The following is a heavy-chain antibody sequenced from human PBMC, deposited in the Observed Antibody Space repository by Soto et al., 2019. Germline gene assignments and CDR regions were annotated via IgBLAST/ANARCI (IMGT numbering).Heavy chain of an antibody. CDR2: IYYSGST. V-gene: IGHV4-39*01. Sequence: PSETLSLTCTVSGGSISSSSYYWGWIRQPPGKGLEWIGSIYYSGSTYYNPSLKSRVTISVDTSKNQFSLKLSSVTAADTAVYYCARHRRDYYGSGTPAHFDLWGRGTLVTVSS. D-gene: IGHD3-10*01. CDR1: GGSISSSSYY. J-gene: IGHJ2*01. CDR3: ARHRRDYYGSGTPAHFDL.